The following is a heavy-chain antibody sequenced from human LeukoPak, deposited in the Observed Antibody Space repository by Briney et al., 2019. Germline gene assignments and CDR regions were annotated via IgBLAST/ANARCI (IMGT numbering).Heavy chain of an antibody. CDR1: GFIFRDHS. CDR2: ISGSGGST. J-gene: IGHJ4*02. D-gene: IGHD2-15*01. CDR3: AKSVLPAFFDY. V-gene: IGHV3-23*01. Sequence: GGSLRLSCAASGFIFRDHSMHWARQIPGKGLVWVSAISGSGGSTYYADSVKGRFTISRDNSKNPLYLQMNSLRAEDTAVYYCAKSVLPAFFDYWGQGTLVTVSS.